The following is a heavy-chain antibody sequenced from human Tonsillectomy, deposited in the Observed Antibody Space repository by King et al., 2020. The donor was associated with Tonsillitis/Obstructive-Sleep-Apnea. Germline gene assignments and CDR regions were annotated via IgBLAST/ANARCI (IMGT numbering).Heavy chain of an antibody. CDR2: IYPGDSDT. Sequence: QLVQSGAEVKKPGESLKISCQGSGYSFTSYCIGWVRQMPGKGLEWMGIIYPGDSDTRYSPSFQGQVTISADKSISTAYLQWSSLKASDTAMYYCANSSLRFLELDYYGMDVWGQGTTVTVSS. J-gene: IGHJ6*02. CDR3: ANSSLRFLELDYYGMDV. CDR1: GYSFTSYC. V-gene: IGHV5-51*03. D-gene: IGHD3-3*01.